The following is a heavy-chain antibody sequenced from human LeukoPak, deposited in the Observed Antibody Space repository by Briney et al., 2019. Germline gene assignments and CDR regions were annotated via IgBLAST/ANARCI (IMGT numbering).Heavy chain of an antibody. CDR1: GYIFTSYA. Sequence: ASVKVSCKASGYIFTSYAMNWVGQAPGQGLEWMGWINTNTGNPTYAQGFTVRFVFSLDTSVTTAYLQINSLKAEDTAVYYCAREFYYDSSGYMDDFDIWGQGTMVTVSS. V-gene: IGHV7-4-1*02. CDR2: INTNTGNP. D-gene: IGHD3-22*01. J-gene: IGHJ3*02. CDR3: AREFYYDSSGYMDDFDI.